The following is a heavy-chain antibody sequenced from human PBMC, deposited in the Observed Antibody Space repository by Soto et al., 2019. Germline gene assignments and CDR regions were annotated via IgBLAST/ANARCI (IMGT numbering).Heavy chain of an antibody. V-gene: IGHV3-74*01. D-gene: IGHD4-4*01. J-gene: IGHJ5*02. CDR1: GFTFSGYW. CDR3: ARDPRNLGLDP. CDR2: INGDGTST. Sequence: PGGSLRLSCAASGFTFSGYWMYWVRQTPGKGLVWVSRINGDGTSTGYADSVKGRFTIPRDNAKNTLYLQMNSLRAEDTAVYYCARDPRNLGLDPWGLGTLVTVS.